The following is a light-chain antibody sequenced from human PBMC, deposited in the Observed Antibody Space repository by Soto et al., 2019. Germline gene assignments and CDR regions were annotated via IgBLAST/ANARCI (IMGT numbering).Light chain of an antibody. CDR3: HHDGSSRT. V-gene: IGKV3-20*01. CDR2: GAS. J-gene: IGKJ1*01. CDR1: QSFSSSD. Sequence: EIVLTQSPGTLSLSPGERATLSCRASQSFSSSDLAWYQQKPGQAPRLLIYGASSRATGIPDRFSGSGSRIDFTLTISRLEPEDFAVYYCHHDGSSRTCGQGTKVEIK.